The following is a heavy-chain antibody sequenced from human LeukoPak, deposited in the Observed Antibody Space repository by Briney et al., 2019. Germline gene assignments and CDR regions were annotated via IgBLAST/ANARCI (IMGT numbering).Heavy chain of an antibody. CDR3: AKNLLGSEAFSWYFDL. Sequence: GGSLRLSCAGSGFTFSRYDMHWVRQAPGKGLEWVAGISFDGSKKFYGDPVKGRVTISRDNSKNTLYLQMHSLRADDTAVYSCAKNLLGSEAFSWYFDLWGRGTLVTVSS. CDR2: ISFDGSKK. J-gene: IGHJ2*01. CDR1: GFTFSRYD. D-gene: IGHD1-26*01. V-gene: IGHV3-30*18.